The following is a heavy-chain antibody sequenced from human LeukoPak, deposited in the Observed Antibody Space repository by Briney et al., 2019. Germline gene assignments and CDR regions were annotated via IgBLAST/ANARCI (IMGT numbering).Heavy chain of an antibody. J-gene: IGHJ5*02. V-gene: IGHV3-49*04. Sequence: PGGSLRLSCTASGFTFGDYAMSWVRQAPGKGLEWVGFIRSKAYGGTTEYAASVKGRFTISRDDSKSIAYLQMNSLKTEDTAVYYCTRVTGYCSSASCHFSWFDPWGQGTLVTVSS. CDR2: IRSKAYGGTT. CDR1: GFTFGDYA. D-gene: IGHD2-2*01. CDR3: TRVTGYCSSASCHFSWFDP.